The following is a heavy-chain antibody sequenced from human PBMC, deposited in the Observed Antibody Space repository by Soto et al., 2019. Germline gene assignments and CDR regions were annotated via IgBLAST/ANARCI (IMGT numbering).Heavy chain of an antibody. D-gene: IGHD2-2*01. CDR2: INHSGST. V-gene: IGHV4-34*01. Sequence: SETMSLTCAVYGGSFNGYYGSWIRQHPGKGLEWIGEINHSGSTNYNPSLKSRVTISVDTSKNQFSLKLSSVTAADTAVYYCARALYCSSTSCHGYFDYWGQGTLVTVSS. J-gene: IGHJ4*02. CDR3: ARALYCSSTSCHGYFDY. CDR1: GGSFNGYY.